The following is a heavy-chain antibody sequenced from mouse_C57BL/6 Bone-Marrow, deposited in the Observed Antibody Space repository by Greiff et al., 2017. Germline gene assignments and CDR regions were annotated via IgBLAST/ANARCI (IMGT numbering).Heavy chain of an antibody. CDR3: TRTYGYEGGYAMDY. CDR1: GYTFTDYE. D-gene: IGHD2-2*01. J-gene: IGHJ4*01. Sequence: QVQLKQSWAELVRPGASVTLSCKASGYTFTDYEMHWVKQTPVHGLEWIGAIDPETGGPAYNQKFKGKAILTADKSSSTAYMELRSLTSEDSAVYYCTRTYGYEGGYAMDYWGQGTSVTVSS. CDR2: IDPETGGP. V-gene: IGHV1-15*01.